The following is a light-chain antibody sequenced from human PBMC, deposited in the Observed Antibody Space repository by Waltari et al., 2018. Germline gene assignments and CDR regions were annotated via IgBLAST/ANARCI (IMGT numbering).Light chain of an antibody. V-gene: IGLV4-69*01. CDR1: SGHSNND. J-gene: IGLJ2*01. CDR3: QTWGTDFHT. Sequence: QVVLTQSPSASASLGASVKLTCTLSSGHSNNDIAWHQQQPEKGPRYLMRLNSDGTHNKGDGIPDRFSGSSSGAERYLTISSLQSEDEADYYCQTWGTDFHTFGGGTRLTVL. CDR2: LNSDGTH.